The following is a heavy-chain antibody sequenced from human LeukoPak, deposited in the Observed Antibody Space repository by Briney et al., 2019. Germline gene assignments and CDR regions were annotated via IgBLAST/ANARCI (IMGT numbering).Heavy chain of an antibody. V-gene: IGHV3-23*01. CDR1: GFTFSSSS. CDR3: ANYRYGGNLY. D-gene: IGHD4-23*01. Sequence: GGSLRLSCAASGFTFSSSSISWVRQAPGKGLEWVSAITDAVGSTHYADSVKGRFTISSDNSKNTLYLQMNSLRAEDTAVYYCANYRYGGNLYWGQGTLVTVSS. J-gene: IGHJ4*02. CDR2: ITDAVGST.